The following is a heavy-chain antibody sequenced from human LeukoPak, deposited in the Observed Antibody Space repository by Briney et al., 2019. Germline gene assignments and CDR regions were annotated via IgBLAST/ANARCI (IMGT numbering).Heavy chain of an antibody. CDR2: IRHVGSNE. Sequence: GGSLRLSCVASGFAFSNYGMHWVCQAPDKGLEWVAFIRHVGSNEYYADSVRGRFAISRDNSQNTLHLQMNILRVEDTAVYYCVKDWGVLPDYTADGFDIWGPGTMVTVSS. CDR1: GFAFSNYG. J-gene: IGHJ3*02. D-gene: IGHD3-10*01. V-gene: IGHV3-30*02. CDR3: VKDWGVLPDYTADGFDI.